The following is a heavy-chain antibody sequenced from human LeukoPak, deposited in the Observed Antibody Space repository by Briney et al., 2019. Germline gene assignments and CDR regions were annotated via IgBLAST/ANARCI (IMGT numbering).Heavy chain of an antibody. V-gene: IGHV4-39*01. D-gene: IGHD3/OR15-3a*01. CDR1: GGSVASSAYC. CDR2: INYSGST. Sequence: ASETLSLTCTVSGGSVASSAYCWGWIRQPPGKGLEWIATINYSGSTYYNPSFKSRVSISIDTVKNQLSLRLPSVTAADTAVYYCARCWTLARRFDTWGQGTLVTVSS. CDR3: ARCWTLARRFDT. J-gene: IGHJ5*02.